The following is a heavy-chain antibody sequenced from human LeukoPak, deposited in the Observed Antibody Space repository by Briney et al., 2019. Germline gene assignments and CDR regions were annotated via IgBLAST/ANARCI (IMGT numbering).Heavy chain of an antibody. Sequence: RTGGSLRLSCAASGFTVSSSYMSWVRQAPGKGLEWVSMLYSGGTTCYADSVKGRFTISRDNSKNSLYLQMNSLRAEDTAVYYCARGHIAVAGHYGAGPSDSWGQGTLVTVSS. V-gene: IGHV3-53*01. J-gene: IGHJ4*02. D-gene: IGHD6-19*01. CDR3: ARGHIAVAGHYGAGPSDS. CDR2: LYSGGTT. CDR1: GFTVSSSY.